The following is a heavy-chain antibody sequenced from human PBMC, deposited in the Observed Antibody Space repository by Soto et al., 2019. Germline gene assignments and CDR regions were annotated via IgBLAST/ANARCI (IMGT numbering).Heavy chain of an antibody. CDR2: ISNDGSNT. Sequence: QVQLVESGGGVVQPGRSLRLSCVASGFTLSNTGMHWVRQAPGKGLEWVAMISNDGSNTYYGDSVKGRFTISRDNSWNTLYLKMDSLRPEDTSVYYCAKDWGSSGWFNWFDPWGQGTLVTVSS. J-gene: IGHJ5*02. CDR1: GFTLSNTG. CDR3: AKDWGSSGWFNWFDP. D-gene: IGHD6-19*01. V-gene: IGHV3-30*18.